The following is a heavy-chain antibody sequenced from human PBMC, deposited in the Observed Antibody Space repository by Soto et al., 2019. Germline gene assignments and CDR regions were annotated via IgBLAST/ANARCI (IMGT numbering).Heavy chain of an antibody. J-gene: IGHJ5*02. CDR1: GFSVSSNS. CDR3: ARELSGSWYNWFDP. Sequence: GSLRLSCAASGFSVSSNSMSWVRQAPGKGLEWVSVIHSDVTTYYADSVKGRFIISRDNSKDTLYLQMNRLRAEDTAVYYCARELSGSWYNWFDPWGQGTLVTVSS. D-gene: IGHD5-12*01. V-gene: IGHV3-53*01. CDR2: IHSDVTT.